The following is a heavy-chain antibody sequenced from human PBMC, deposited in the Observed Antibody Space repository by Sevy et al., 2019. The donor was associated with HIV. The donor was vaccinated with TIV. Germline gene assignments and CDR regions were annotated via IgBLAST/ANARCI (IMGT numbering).Heavy chain of an antibody. CDR2: FDPEDRET. CDR3: ATDRGYYDSGSYSPSFDY. CDR1: GYTLTELY. V-gene: IGHV1-24*01. J-gene: IGHJ4*02. Sequence: ASVKVSCKVSGYTLTELYMHWVRQAPGKGLEWMGGFDPEDRETIYAQKFQGRVTMTEDTSTDTAYMELSSLRSEDTAVYYCATDRGYYDSGSYSPSFDYWGQGTLVTVSS. D-gene: IGHD3-10*01.